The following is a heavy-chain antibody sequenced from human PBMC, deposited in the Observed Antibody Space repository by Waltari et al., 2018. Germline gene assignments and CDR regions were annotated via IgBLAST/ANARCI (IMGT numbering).Heavy chain of an antibody. CDR2: ISYRGST. D-gene: IGHD1-20*01. CDR1: GSSISSTNYF. CDR3: ARDGIDYNISH. Sequence: QLQLQESGPGLVKPSETLSLTCTVSGSSISSTNYFWGWVRQPPGKGLDWIGSISYRGSTYYNPSLKTRVTISVDTSKNQFSLFLNSVTAADTAVYYCARDGIDYNISHWGQGTLVTVSS. V-gene: IGHV4-39*07. J-gene: IGHJ4*02.